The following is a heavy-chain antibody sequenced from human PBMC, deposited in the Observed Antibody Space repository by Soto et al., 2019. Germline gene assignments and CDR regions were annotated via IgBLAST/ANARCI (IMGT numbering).Heavy chain of an antibody. CDR2: IIPIFGTA. Sequence: GASVKVSCKASGDTFTTYDISWVRQAPGQGLEWMGGIIPIFGTANYAQKFQGRVTITADESTSTAYMELSSLRSEDTAVYYCARQGNSIAALGYYYGMDVWGQGTTVTVSS. CDR1: GDTFTTYD. V-gene: IGHV1-69*13. D-gene: IGHD6-6*01. J-gene: IGHJ6*02. CDR3: ARQGNSIAALGYYYGMDV.